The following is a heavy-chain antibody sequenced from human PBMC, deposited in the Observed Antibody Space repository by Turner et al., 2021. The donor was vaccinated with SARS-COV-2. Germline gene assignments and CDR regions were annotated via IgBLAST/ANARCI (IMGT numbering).Heavy chain of an antibody. CDR1: GFSISTYG. J-gene: IGHJ5*02. CDR2: MYYDGSNE. CDR3: ATDLKGGRGP. D-gene: IGHD1-26*01. Sequence: QVQLVESGGGVVQPGKSLRLSCVASGFSISTYGMHWVRQAPGKGLEWVAIMYYDGSNEYYAESVQGRFTISRDNSKNMLYLQMNSLRAEDTAVYYCATDLKGGRGPWGQGTLVTVSS. V-gene: IGHV3-30*19.